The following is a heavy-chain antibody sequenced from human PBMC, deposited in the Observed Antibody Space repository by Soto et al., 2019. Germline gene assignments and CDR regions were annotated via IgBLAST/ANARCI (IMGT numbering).Heavy chain of an antibody. CDR3: ATYPLGDGYSPFDA. V-gene: IGHV1-69*12. CDR2: IIPMFGTV. J-gene: IGHJ4*02. CDR1: GGTFTSHS. D-gene: IGHD2-21*01. Sequence: QVQLVQSGAEVKKPGSSVKVSCKASGGTFTSHSINWVRQAPGQRLEWMGGIIPMFGTVQYAQKFQGRLTITADGSTTTAYMELNSLTSEDTAVYYCATYPLGDGYSPFDAWGQGTLVTVSS.